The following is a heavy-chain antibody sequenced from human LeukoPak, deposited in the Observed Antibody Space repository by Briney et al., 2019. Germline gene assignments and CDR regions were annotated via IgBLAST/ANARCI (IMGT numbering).Heavy chain of an antibody. J-gene: IGHJ1*01. CDR3: AKKSVGDGSGSYYLFQH. CDR1: GFTFSYYG. V-gene: IGHV3-30*02. Sequence: PGGSLRLSCAASGFTFSYYGMHWVRQAPGKGLEWVAFVQYDGGDKFYADSVKGRFTISRDNSKNTLYLQMNSLRAEDTAVYYCAKKSVGDGSGSYYLFQHWGQGTLVTVSS. CDR2: VQYDGGDK. D-gene: IGHD3-10*01.